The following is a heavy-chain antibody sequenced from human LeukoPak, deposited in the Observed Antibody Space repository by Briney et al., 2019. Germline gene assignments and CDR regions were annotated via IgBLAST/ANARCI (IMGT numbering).Heavy chain of an antibody. D-gene: IGHD2-15*01. CDR3: ARQYEGGPAY. V-gene: IGHV5-51*01. CDR2: IYPGDSDT. Sequence: PGESLKISCKGSGYNFSTNWIGWVRQMPEKGLEWMGIIYPGDSDTRYSPSFQGQVTISADMSISTAYLQWSSLKASDSAIYYCARQYEGGPAYWGQGTLVTVSS. CDR1: GYNFSTNW. J-gene: IGHJ4*02.